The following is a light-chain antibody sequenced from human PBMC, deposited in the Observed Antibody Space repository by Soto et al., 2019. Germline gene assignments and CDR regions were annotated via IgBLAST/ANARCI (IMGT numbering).Light chain of an antibody. J-gene: IGKJ4*01. CDR2: GAS. CDR1: QSVSRTY. CDR3: QQRSNWPPALT. V-gene: IGKV3D-20*02. Sequence: EIVLTQSPGTLSLSPGERATLSCRASQSVSRTYLAWYQQKPVQAPRLLIYGASSRATGIPDRFSGSGSGTDFTLTISSLEPEDFAVYYCQQRSNWPPALTLGGGTKVDI.